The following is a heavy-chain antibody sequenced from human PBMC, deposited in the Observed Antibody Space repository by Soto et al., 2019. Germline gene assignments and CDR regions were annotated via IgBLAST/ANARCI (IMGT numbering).Heavy chain of an antibody. CDR3: ARDGRKQLGVKGLNAMDV. CDR2: ISGYNGQT. CDR1: GYTFTTYG. V-gene: IGHV1-18*01. Sequence: QIQLVQSGPEVKKPGASVKVSCKASGYTFTTYGISWVRLAPGKGLEWMGWISGYNGQTNYGQKFRGRVTITTDTSTSAAYMELRSLISEDTAIYYFARDGRKQLGVKGLNAMDVW. J-gene: IGHJ6*01. D-gene: IGHD1-1*01.